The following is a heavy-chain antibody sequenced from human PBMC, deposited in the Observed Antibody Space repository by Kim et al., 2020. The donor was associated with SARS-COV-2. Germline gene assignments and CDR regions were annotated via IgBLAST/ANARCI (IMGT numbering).Heavy chain of an antibody. CDR2: ISYDGSNK. V-gene: IGHV3-30*04. CDR3: ARDLQLCLRP. D-gene: IGHD5-18*01. CDR1: GFTFSSYA. J-gene: IGHJ4*02. Sequence: GGSLRLSCAASGFTFSSYAMHWVRQAPGKGLEWVAVISYDGSNKYYADSVKGRFTISRDNSKNTLYLQMNSLRAEDTAVYYCARDLQLCLRPWGQGTLVTVSS.